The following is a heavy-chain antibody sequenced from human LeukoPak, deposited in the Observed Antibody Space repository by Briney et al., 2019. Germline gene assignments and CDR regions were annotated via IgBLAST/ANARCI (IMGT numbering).Heavy chain of an antibody. CDR3: AKQSIAVAGRGAFDI. J-gene: IGHJ3*02. CDR2: ISGSGRTT. CDR1: GFTFSSYA. V-gene: IGHV3-23*01. D-gene: IGHD6-19*01. Sequence: GGSLRLSCAASGFTFSSYAMSWVRQAPGKGLEWVAAISGSGRTTYYADSVKRRFTISRDNSKNTLYLQMNSLRAEDTAVYYCAKQSIAVAGRGAFDIWGQGTMVTVSS.